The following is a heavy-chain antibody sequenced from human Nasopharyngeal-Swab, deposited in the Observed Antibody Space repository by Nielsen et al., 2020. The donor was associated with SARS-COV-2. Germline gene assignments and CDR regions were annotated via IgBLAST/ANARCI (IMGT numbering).Heavy chain of an antibody. CDR3: ARAGDLTAYYSYYMDV. V-gene: IGHV4-34*01. D-gene: IGHD2-21*02. Sequence: SETLSLTCAVYGGSFSGYYWSWIRQPPGKGLEWIGEVNHSGSTHYNPSLKSRVTISVDTSNNQFSLKLSSVTAADTALYYCARAGDLTAYYSYYMDVWGNGTTVTVSS. CDR2: VNHSGST. J-gene: IGHJ6*03. CDR1: GGSFSGYY.